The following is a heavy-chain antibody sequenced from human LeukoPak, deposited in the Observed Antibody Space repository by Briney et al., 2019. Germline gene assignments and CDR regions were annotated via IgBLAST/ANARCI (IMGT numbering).Heavy chain of an antibody. CDR1: GFTFSSYA. V-gene: IGHV3-30*04. J-gene: IGHJ4*02. CDR3: AKTPPFQQLVFDY. D-gene: IGHD6-13*01. CDR2: ISYDGSNK. Sequence: GGSLRLSCAASGFTFSSYAMHWVRQAPGKGLEWVAVISYDGSNKYYADSVKGRFTISRDNSKNTLYLQMNSLRAEDTAVYYCAKTPPFQQLVFDYWGQGTLVTVSS.